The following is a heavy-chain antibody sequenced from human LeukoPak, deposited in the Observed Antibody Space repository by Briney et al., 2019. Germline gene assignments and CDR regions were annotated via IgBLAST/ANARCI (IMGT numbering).Heavy chain of an antibody. CDR1: GFTFSGYG. CDR2: ISYDGSNK. J-gene: IGHJ5*02. D-gene: IGHD3-10*01. V-gene: IGHV3-30*18. CDR3: AKPYTVVRGVTSTNWFDP. Sequence: GGSLRLSCAASGFTFSGYGMHWVRQAPSKGLEWVAVISYDGSNKYYADSVKGRFTISRDNSKNTLYLQMNSLRAEDTAVYYCAKPYTVVRGVTSTNWFDPWGQGTLVTVSS.